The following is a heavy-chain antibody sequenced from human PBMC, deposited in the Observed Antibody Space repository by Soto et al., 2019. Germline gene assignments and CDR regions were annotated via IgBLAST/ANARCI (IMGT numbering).Heavy chain of an antibody. Sequence: GGSLRLSCAASGFTFSSYAMSWVRQAPGKGLEWVSAISGSGGSTYYADSVKGRFTISRDNSKNTLYLQMNSLRAEDTAVYYCAKDGTTIFGVVIPLYYFDYWGQGTLVTVSS. V-gene: IGHV3-23*01. CDR1: GFTFSSYA. D-gene: IGHD3-3*01. CDR2: ISGSGGST. J-gene: IGHJ4*02. CDR3: AKDGTTIFGVVIPLYYFDY.